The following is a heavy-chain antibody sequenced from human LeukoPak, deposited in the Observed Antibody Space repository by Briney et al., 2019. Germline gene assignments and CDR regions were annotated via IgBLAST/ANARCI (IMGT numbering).Heavy chain of an antibody. V-gene: IGHV1-2*02. J-gene: IGHJ6*03. CDR1: GYSFSGYY. Sequence: ASVKVSCKASGYSFSGYYMHWVRQAPGQGLEWMGWINPISGGTNYAQKFQGRVTMTRDTSISTAYMELSRLRSGDAAVYYCARGGRKSRVVPAAHAYYMDVWGKGTTVTVSS. CDR3: ARGGRKSRVVPAAHAYYMDV. D-gene: IGHD2-2*01. CDR2: INPISGGT.